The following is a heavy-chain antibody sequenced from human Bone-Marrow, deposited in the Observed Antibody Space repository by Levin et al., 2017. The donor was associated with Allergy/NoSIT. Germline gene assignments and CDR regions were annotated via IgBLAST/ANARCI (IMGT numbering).Heavy chain of an antibody. Sequence: GESLKISCAASGFTFSSYWMHWVRQAPGKGLVWVSRINGDGSSTSYADSVKGRFTISRDTAKNTLYLQMNSLRAEDTAVYYCARGGWELIGWYFDLWGRGTLVTVSS. J-gene: IGHJ2*01. CDR3: ARGGWELIGWYFDL. D-gene: IGHD1-26*01. CDR2: INGDGSST. V-gene: IGHV3-74*01. CDR1: GFTFSSYW.